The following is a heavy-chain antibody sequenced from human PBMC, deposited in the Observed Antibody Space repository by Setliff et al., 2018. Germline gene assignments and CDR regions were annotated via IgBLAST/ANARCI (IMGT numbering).Heavy chain of an antibody. CDR1: GVSIGDTYYY. D-gene: IGHD3-10*01. J-gene: IGHJ1*01. CDR2: VSFSGSA. CDR3: ARVDFTMIQGVLGL. Sequence: PSETLSLTCTVSGVSIGDTYYYWAWIRQPPGKGLEWVGSVSFSGSAYFSPSLKSRVAISLDTSTNVFSLKLSSLIAADTAVYYCARVDFTMIQGVLGLWGQGTLVTVSS. V-gene: IGHV4-39*02.